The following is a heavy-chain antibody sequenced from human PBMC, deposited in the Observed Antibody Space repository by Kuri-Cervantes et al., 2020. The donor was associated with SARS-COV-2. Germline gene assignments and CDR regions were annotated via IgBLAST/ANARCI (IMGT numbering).Heavy chain of an antibody. J-gene: IGHJ1*01. Sequence: GGSLRLSCAASGFTFSSFGMRWVRQAPGKGLEWVAAIWYDGSNRYYEDSVKGRFSISRDNSKNTLYLQMNSLRAADTAVYYCGRTGNNGGNSGYFQHWGQGTLVTVSS. V-gene: IGHV3-30*19. CDR1: GFTFSSFG. D-gene: IGHD4-23*01. CDR3: GRTGNNGGNSGYFQH. CDR2: IWYDGSNR.